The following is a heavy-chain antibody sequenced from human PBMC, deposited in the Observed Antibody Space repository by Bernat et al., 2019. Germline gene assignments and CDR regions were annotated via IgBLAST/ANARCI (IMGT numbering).Heavy chain of an antibody. Sequence: QVQLQQWGAGLLKPSETLSLTCAVYGGSFSGYYWSWIRQPPGKGLEWIGEINHSGSTNYNPSPKSRVTISVDTSKNQFSLKLSSVTAADTTVYYCARGGSSYYYGSGSSEDDFDIWGQGTMVTVSS. CDR1: GGSFSGYY. CDR2: INHSGST. J-gene: IGHJ3*02. V-gene: IGHV4-34*01. CDR3: ARGGSSYYYGSGSSEDDFDI. D-gene: IGHD3-10*01.